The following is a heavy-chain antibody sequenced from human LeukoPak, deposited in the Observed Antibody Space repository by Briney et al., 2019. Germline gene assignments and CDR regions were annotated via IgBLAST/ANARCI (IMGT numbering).Heavy chain of an antibody. Sequence: SETLSLTCTVSGGSISSYYWSWIRQPPGKGLEWIGYIYYSGSTNYNPSLKSRVTISVDTSKNQFSLKLSSVTAADTAVYYCARAYYDSSGYYLPYYLDYWGQGTLVTVSS. CDR3: ARAYYDSSGYYLPYYLDY. CDR2: IYYSGST. CDR1: GGSISSYY. V-gene: IGHV4-59*08. D-gene: IGHD3-22*01. J-gene: IGHJ4*02.